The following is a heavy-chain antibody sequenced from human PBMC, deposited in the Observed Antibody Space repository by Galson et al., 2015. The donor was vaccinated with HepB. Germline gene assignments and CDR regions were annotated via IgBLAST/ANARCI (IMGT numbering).Heavy chain of an antibody. J-gene: IGHJ4*02. CDR1: GYSFTSYW. CDR2: IYPGDSDT. CDR3: SLFGYYGSGSYHPRPFDY. V-gene: IGHV5-51*01. Sequence: QSGAEVKKPGESLKISCKGSGYSFTSYWIGWVRQMPGKGLEWMGIIYPGDSDTRYSPSFQGQVTISADKSISTAYLQWSSLKASDTAMYYCSLFGYYGSGSYHPRPFDYWGQGTLVTVSS. D-gene: IGHD3-10*01.